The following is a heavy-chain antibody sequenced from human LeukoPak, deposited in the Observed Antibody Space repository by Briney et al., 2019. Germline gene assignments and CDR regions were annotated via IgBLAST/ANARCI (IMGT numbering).Heavy chain of an antibody. CDR1: GGSISSYY. CDR2: IYYSGST. Sequence: SETLSLTCTVSGGSISSYYWSWIRQPPGKGLECIGYIYYSGSTNYNPSLKSRVTISVDTSKNQFSLKLSSVTAADTAVYYCASQPRYCSGGSCSDAFDIWGQGTMVTVSS. CDR3: ASQPRYCSGGSCSDAFDI. V-gene: IGHV4-59*01. J-gene: IGHJ3*02. D-gene: IGHD2-15*01.